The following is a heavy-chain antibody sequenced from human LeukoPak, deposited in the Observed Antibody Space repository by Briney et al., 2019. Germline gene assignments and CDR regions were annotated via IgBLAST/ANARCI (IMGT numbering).Heavy chain of an antibody. D-gene: IGHD1-26*01. CDR3: ARLRWELGNWFDP. V-gene: IGHV3-74*01. CDR1: GLTSSSHW. Sequence: GGSLRLSCAASGLTSSSHWMHWVRQAPGKGLVWVSRINSDGCSTSYADSVKGRFTIPRDNAKNTLYLQMDSLLGEDSAVYYCARLRWELGNWFDPWGQGTLVTVSS. CDR2: INSDGCST. J-gene: IGHJ5*02.